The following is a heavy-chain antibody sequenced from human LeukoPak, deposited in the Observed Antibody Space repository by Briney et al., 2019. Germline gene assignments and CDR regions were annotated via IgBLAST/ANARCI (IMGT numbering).Heavy chain of an antibody. V-gene: IGHV3-30-3*01. CDR1: GFTFSSYA. J-gene: IGHJ4*02. Sequence: PGGSLRLSCAASGFTFSSYAMHWVRQAPGKGLEWVAVISYDGSNKYYADSVKGRFTISRDNSKNTLYLQMNSLRAEDTAVYYCASTNVYSSSWYGGHYFDYWGQGTLVTVSS. D-gene: IGHD6-13*01. CDR3: ASTNVYSSSWYGGHYFDY. CDR2: ISYDGSNK.